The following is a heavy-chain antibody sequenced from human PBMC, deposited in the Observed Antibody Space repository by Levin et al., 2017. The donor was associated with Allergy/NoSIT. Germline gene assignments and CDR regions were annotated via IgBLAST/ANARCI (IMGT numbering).Heavy chain of an antibody. CDR2: INPNSGGT. J-gene: IGHJ6*02. D-gene: IGHD6-19*01. Sequence: ASVKVSCKASGYTFTGYYMHWVRQAPGQGLEWMGWINPNSGGTNYAQKFQGRVTMTRDTSISTAYMELSRLRSDDTAVYYCARGHYSSGWYGRGEALYYYYYGMDVWGQGTTVTVSS. CDR3: ARGHYSSGWYGRGEALYYYYYGMDV. V-gene: IGHV1-2*02. CDR1: GYTFTGYY.